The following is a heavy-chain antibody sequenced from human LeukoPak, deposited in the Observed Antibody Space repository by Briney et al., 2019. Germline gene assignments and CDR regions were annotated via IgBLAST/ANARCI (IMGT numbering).Heavy chain of an antibody. CDR1: GGSFSVYY. D-gene: IGHD1-7*01. CDR3: ARELPNMDV. CDR2: INHSGST. V-gene: IGHV4-34*01. Sequence: PSETLSLTRAVYGGSFSVYYWSWIRQPPGRGREWIGEINHSGSTKYNPPLKRRVTISVDTSKTQFTLKLTSETAEATAVYYCARELPNMDVWGKGTTVTVS. J-gene: IGHJ6*03.